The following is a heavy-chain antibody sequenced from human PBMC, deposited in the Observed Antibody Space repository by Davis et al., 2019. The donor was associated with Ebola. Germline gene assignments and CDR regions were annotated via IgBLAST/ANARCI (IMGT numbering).Heavy chain of an antibody. J-gene: IGHJ5*02. CDR3: MSLSGAS. V-gene: IGHV3-74*01. CDR2: INRDGTTT. Sequence: HTGGSLRLSCAASGFDFTNSWMSWVRQRPGEGLVWVSHINRDGTTTNYVDSVEGRFTISRDNAKNTLYLQMNSLIAQDTAVYHCMSLSGASWGPGTLVTVSA. CDR1: GFDFTNSW. D-gene: IGHD3-16*01.